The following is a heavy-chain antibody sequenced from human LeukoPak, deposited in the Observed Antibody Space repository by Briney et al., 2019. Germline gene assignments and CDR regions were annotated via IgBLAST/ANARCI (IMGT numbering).Heavy chain of an antibody. Sequence: PGGSLRLSCAASGLTFSDYYMSWIRQAPGKGLEWVSYISSSGSTIYYADPVKGRFTISRDNAKNSLYLQMNSLRAEDTAVYYCARTRITMVRGVIIRFDYWGQGTLVTVSS. CDR2: ISSSGSTI. CDR3: ARTRITMVRGVIIRFDY. CDR1: GLTFSDYY. V-gene: IGHV3-11*04. D-gene: IGHD3-10*01. J-gene: IGHJ4*02.